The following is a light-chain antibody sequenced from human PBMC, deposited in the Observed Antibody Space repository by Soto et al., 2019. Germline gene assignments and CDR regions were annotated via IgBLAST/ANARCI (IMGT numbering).Light chain of an antibody. CDR3: QQYNNWPPLT. J-gene: IGKJ5*01. CDR1: QIVTSN. Sequence: EIVITQSPATLCFSPWDRSTLSFMAIQIVTSNSALYQQKPGQAPRLLIYGASTRATGIPARFSGSGSGTEFTLTISSLQSEDFAVYFCQQYNNWPPLTFGQGTRLEIK. CDR2: GAS. V-gene: IGKV3-15*01.